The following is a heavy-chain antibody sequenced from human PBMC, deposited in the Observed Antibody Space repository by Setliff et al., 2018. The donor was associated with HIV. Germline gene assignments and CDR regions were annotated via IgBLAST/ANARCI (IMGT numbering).Heavy chain of an antibody. Sequence: SVKVSCKASGGTFSSYPITWVRQAPGQGPEWMGGIIPIFGTANYAQKFQGRVTITAGESTSTAYMELSSLRSEDTAVYFCARVRYYYGSGSFAGYFDYWGQGTLVTVSS. V-gene: IGHV1-69*13. CDR2: IIPIFGTA. D-gene: IGHD3-10*01. CDR3: ARVRYYYGSGSFAGYFDY. J-gene: IGHJ4*02. CDR1: GGTFSSYP.